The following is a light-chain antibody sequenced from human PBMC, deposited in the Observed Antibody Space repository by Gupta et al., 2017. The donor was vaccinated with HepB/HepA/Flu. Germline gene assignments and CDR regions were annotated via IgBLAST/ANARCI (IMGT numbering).Light chain of an antibody. J-gene: IGKJ5*01. CDR3: MQALQTPEVT. CDR1: QSLLHSNGYNY. CDR2: LGS. Sequence: DIVMTQSPLSLPVTPGEPASISCRSSQSLLHSNGYNYLDWYLQKPGQSPQLLIYLGSNRASGVPDRFSGSGSCTDFTLKISRVEAEDVGVYYCMQALQTPEVTFGQGTRLEIK. V-gene: IGKV2-28*01.